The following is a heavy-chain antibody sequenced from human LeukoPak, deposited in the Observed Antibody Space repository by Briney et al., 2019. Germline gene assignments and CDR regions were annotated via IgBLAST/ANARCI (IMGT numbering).Heavy chain of an antibody. CDR3: ARDLGHYYDSSGYLGY. D-gene: IGHD3-22*01. Sequence: ASVKVSCKASGGTFSSYAISWVRQAPGQGLEWMGWISAYNGNTNYAQKLQGRVTMTTDTSTSTAYMELRSLRSDDTAVYYCARDLGHYYDSSGYLGYWGQGTLVTVSS. CDR1: GGTFSSYA. CDR2: ISAYNGNT. V-gene: IGHV1-18*01. J-gene: IGHJ4*02.